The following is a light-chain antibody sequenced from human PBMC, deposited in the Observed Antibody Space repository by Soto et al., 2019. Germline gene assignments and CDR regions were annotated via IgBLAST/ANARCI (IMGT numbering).Light chain of an antibody. CDR2: GAS. CDR3: QQYNNLPPLT. Sequence: EILMTQSPATLSVSPGERATLSCRASQSVSSNLAWYQQKPGQAPRLLIYGASTRATGVPARFSGSGSGTEFTLTITSLQSEECAVYYCQQYNNLPPLTFGGGTKV. V-gene: IGKV3-15*01. CDR1: QSVSSN. J-gene: IGKJ4*01.